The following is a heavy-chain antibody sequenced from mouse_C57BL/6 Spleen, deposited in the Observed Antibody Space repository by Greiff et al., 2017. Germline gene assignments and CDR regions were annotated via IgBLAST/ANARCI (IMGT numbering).Heavy chain of an antibody. D-gene: IGHD3-2*02. V-gene: IGHV1-64*01. CDR3: AREGGTAQATSFAY. Sequence: VQLQQPGAELVKPGASVKLSCKASGYTFTSYWMHWVKQRPGQGLEWIGMIHPNSGSTNYNEKFKSKATLTVDKSSSTAYMQLSSLTSEDSAVYYCAREGGTAQATSFAYWGQGTLVTVSA. CDR2: IHPNSGST. CDR1: GYTFTSYW. J-gene: IGHJ3*01.